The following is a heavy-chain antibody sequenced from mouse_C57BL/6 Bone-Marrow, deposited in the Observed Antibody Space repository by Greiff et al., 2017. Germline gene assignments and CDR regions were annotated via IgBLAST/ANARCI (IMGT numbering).Heavy chain of an antibody. D-gene: IGHD2-1*01. CDR2: ISDGGSYT. V-gene: IGHV5-4*01. J-gene: IGHJ1*03. CDR3: ALIYYGNQDRCFDV. CDR1: GFTFSSYA. Sequence: EVQLVESGGGLVKPGGSLKLSCAASGFTFSSYAMSWVRQTPEKRLEWVATISDGGSYTYYPDNVKGRFTISRDNAKNNLYLQMSHLKSEDTAMYYCALIYYGNQDRCFDVWGTGTTVTVSS.